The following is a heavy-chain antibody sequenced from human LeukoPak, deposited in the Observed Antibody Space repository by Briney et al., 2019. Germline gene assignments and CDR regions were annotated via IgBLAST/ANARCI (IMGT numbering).Heavy chain of an antibody. CDR2: VYHGGST. Sequence: SETLSLTCAVSGGSISTDNWWSWVRQPPGKGLEWIAEVYHGGSTNHNPSLKSRVTISLDKSKNQFSLKLGSVTAADTAVYYCARTNYGRMYWYFDLWGRGTLATVSS. CDR3: ARTNYGRMYWYFDL. D-gene: IGHD3-10*01. CDR1: GGSISTDNW. J-gene: IGHJ2*01. V-gene: IGHV4-4*02.